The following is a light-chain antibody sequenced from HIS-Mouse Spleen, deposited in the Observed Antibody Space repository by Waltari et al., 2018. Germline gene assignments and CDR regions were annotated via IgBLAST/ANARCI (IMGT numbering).Light chain of an antibody. CDR1: SSDVGGYNY. V-gene: IGLV2-11*01. CDR3: AAWDDSLSGRV. CDR2: DVS. Sequence: QSALTQPRSVSGSPGQSVTISCTGTSSDVGGYNYVSWYQQHPGKAPKLMIYDVSKRPSGVPDRFSGSKSGNTASLAISGLRSEDEADYYCAAWDDSLSGRVFGGGTKLTVL. J-gene: IGLJ3*02.